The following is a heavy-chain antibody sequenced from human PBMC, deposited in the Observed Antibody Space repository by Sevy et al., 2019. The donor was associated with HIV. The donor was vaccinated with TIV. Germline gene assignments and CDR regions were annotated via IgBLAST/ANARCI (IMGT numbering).Heavy chain of an antibody. Sequence: ASVKVSCKVSGYTLSQLSMHWVRQAPGKGLEWMGTFDPEDGETIYAQKFQGRVTMTEDKSTDTAYMQLTSLRSEDTAVFYCAITKDYYDNSGYPFDYWGLGTLVTVS. D-gene: IGHD3-22*01. CDR3: AITKDYYDNSGYPFDY. J-gene: IGHJ4*02. CDR2: FDPEDGET. CDR1: GYTLSQLS. V-gene: IGHV1-24*01.